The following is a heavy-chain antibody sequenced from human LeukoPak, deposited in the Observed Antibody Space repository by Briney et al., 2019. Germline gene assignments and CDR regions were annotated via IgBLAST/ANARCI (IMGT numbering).Heavy chain of an antibody. CDR1: GFTFSSYG. D-gene: IGHD4-11*01. CDR3: AKGHSNYVYGLNWFDP. J-gene: IGHJ5*02. V-gene: IGHV3-30*02. Sequence: PGGSLRLSCAASGFTFSSYGMHWVRQAPGKGLEWVAFIRYDGSNKYYADSVKGRFTISRDNSKNTLYLQMNSLRAEDTAVYYCAKGHSNYVYGLNWFDPWGQGTLVTVSS. CDR2: IRYDGSNK.